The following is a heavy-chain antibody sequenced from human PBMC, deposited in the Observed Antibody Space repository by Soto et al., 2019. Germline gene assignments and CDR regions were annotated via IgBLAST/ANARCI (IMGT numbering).Heavy chain of an antibody. CDR3: ARGALGYCSGGSCYPQGFDP. CDR1: GGSFSGYY. V-gene: IGHV4-34*01. J-gene: IGHJ5*02. Sequence: PSETLSLTCAVYGGSFSGYYWSWIRQPPGKGLEWIGEINHSGSTNYNPSLKSRVTISVDTSKNQFSLKLSSVTAADTAVYYCARGALGYCSGGSCYPQGFDPWGQGTLVTVSS. D-gene: IGHD2-15*01. CDR2: INHSGST.